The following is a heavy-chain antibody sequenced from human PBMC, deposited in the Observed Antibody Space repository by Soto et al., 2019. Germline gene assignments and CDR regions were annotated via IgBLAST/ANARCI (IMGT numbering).Heavy chain of an antibody. Sequence: GGSLRLSFAASGFTFSSYSMTWLRQAPGKGLEWVSYISSSSSTIYYADSVKGRFTISTDNAKNSLYLQMNSLRDDDTAVYYCARDFLLWVGEPYFEYWGQGTLVTVSS. D-gene: IGHD3-10*01. J-gene: IGHJ4*02. CDR3: ARDFLLWVGEPYFEY. CDR2: ISSSSSTI. CDR1: GFTFSSYS. V-gene: IGHV3-48*02.